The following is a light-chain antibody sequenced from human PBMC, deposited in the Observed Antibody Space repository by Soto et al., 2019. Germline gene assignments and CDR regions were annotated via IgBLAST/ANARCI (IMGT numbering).Light chain of an antibody. Sequence: VLTQSPATLSLSPGERATLSCRASQTVSSFLAWYQQKPGQAPRLLIHDSSDRATGIPARFSGSGSGTDFTLTISSLEPEDVAVYYCQQRSNWPRTFGGGTKVDIK. V-gene: IGKV3-11*01. CDR3: QQRSNWPRT. CDR2: DSS. CDR1: QTVSSF. J-gene: IGKJ4*01.